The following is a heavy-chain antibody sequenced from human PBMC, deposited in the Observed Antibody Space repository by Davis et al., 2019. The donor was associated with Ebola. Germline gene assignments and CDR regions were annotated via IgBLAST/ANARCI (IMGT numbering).Heavy chain of an antibody. J-gene: IGHJ2*01. V-gene: IGHV3-11*01. CDR1: GFTFTDYY. Sequence: GESLKISCEASGFTFTDYYMSWIRQAPGKGLEWVSFISGSGTTVSYADSVRGRFTVSRDNAKNSLYLQMNSLRAEDTAVYYCTRHVSGDFWYFDLWGRGTLVTVSS. CDR2: ISGSGTTV. D-gene: IGHD4-17*01. CDR3: TRHVSGDFWYFDL.